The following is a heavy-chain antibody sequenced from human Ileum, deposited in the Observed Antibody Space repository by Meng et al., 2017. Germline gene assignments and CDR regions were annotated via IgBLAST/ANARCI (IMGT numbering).Heavy chain of an antibody. CDR2: IQSKADGGTT. J-gene: IGHJ4*02. V-gene: IGHV3-15*01. D-gene: IGHD3-16*01. CDR3: TTFYAGY. Sequence: LVGARGRLVRPGGSLRLSGAASGFTFSDRWMTWVRQAPGKGLEWVGHIQSKADGGTTDYAAPVKGRFTISRDDSKSTLYLQMNSLKTEDTAVYYCTTFYAGYWGQGTLVTVSS. CDR1: GFTFSDRW.